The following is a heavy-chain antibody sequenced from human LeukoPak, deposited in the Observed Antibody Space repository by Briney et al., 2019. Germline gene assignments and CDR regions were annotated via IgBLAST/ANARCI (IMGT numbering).Heavy chain of an antibody. CDR2: TSHSGST. V-gene: IGHV4-34*01. D-gene: IGHD3-10*01. Sequence: PSETLSLTCEVSGASLSGYYWSWIRQAPGKGLEWIGETSHSGSTNYNPSLKSRVTISAHTSKNQFSLKLSSVIGADTAVYFCARNGWGSGSYWFYWGQGTLVTVSA. J-gene: IGHJ4*02. CDR1: GASLSGYY. CDR3: ARNGWGSGSYWFY.